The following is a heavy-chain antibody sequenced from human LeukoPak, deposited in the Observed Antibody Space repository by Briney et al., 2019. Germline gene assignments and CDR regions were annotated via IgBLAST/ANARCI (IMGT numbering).Heavy chain of an antibody. D-gene: IGHD1-26*01. Sequence: GGSLRLSCLTSGFTLSTNAMSWVRQAPGKGLEWISGISGSGASTYYTDSVKGRFTISRDDSRNTLYLQMNSLRGDDTAVYYCAKGVGKWESLHFFDYWGQGTLVTVSS. V-gene: IGHV3-23*01. CDR1: GFTLSTNA. CDR2: ISGSGAST. CDR3: AKGVGKWESLHFFDY. J-gene: IGHJ4*02.